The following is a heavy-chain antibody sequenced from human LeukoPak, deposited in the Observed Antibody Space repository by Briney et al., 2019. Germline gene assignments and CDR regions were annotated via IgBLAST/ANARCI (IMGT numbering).Heavy chain of an antibody. CDR1: GYTLTELS. J-gene: IGHJ4*02. CDR2: FDPEDGET. CDR3: ATVVSLYSSGWPFDY. Sequence: ASVKVSCKVSGYTLTELSMHWVRQAPGKGLEWMGGFDPEDGETIYAQKFQGRVTMTEDTSTDTAYMELSSLRSEDTAVYYCATVVSLYSSGWPFDYWGQGTLVTVSS. D-gene: IGHD6-19*01. V-gene: IGHV1-24*01.